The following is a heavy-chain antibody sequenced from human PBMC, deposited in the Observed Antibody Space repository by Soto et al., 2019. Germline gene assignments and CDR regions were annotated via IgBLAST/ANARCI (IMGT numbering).Heavy chain of an antibody. J-gene: IGHJ4*02. CDR3: ARVAAVAGTTRGFDY. D-gene: IGHD6-19*01. CDR1: GGSFSGYY. V-gene: IGHV4-34*01. CDR2: IKHSGST. Sequence: QVQLQQWGAGLFKPSETLSLTCAVYGGSFSGYYWSWIRQPPGKGLEWIGEIKHSGSTNYNPTLKSRVTITVNTSKNQYTLKRRSVTAADTTVYYCARVAAVAGTTRGFDYWGQGTLVTVS.